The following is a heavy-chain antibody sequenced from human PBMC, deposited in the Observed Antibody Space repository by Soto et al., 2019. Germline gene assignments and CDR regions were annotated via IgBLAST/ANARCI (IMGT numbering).Heavy chain of an antibody. CDR2: IYHSGST. J-gene: IGHJ4*02. D-gene: IGHD2-2*01. CDR1: GGSISSGGYS. V-gene: IGHV4-30-2*01. CDR3: ARDIVVGGDY. Sequence: SETLSLTCAVSGGSISSGGYSWSWIRQPPGKGLEWIGYIYHSGSTYYNPSLKSRVTISVDRSKNQFSLKLSSVTAADTAVYYCARDIVVGGDYWGQGTLVTVSS.